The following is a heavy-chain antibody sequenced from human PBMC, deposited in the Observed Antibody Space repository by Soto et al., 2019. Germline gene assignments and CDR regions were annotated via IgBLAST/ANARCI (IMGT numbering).Heavy chain of an antibody. Sequence: GGSLRLSCAASGFAFSSYGMHWVRQAPGKGLEWVSSISSSSSYIYYADSVKGRFTISRDNAKNSLYLQMNSLRAEDTAVYYCARDLYDSSGYYYEGSPYFDYWGQGTLVTVSS. V-gene: IGHV3-21*01. J-gene: IGHJ4*02. D-gene: IGHD3-22*01. CDR1: GFAFSSYG. CDR3: ARDLYDSSGYYYEGSPYFDY. CDR2: ISSSSSYI.